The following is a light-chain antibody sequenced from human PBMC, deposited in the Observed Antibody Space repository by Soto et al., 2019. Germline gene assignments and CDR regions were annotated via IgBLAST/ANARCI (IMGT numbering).Light chain of an antibody. CDR3: QQYDNLPVT. CDR2: DAF. V-gene: IGKV1-33*01. CDR1: HDIINY. Sequence: DIQMTQSPPSLSVSVGDRVTITCQASHDIINYLNWFQQKPGEAPKLLIFDAFKLETGVPSRFSGSGSGTDFTLTISSLQPEDIATYYCQQYDNLPVTFGGGTKVDIK. J-gene: IGKJ4*01.